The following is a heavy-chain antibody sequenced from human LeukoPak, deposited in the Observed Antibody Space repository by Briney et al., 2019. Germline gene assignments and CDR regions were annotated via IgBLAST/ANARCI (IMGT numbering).Heavy chain of an antibody. J-gene: IGHJ3*02. D-gene: IGHD2-21*01. Sequence: GGSLRLSCAASGFTFSSYWMHWVRQAAGKGLVWVSRINTDGSSTSYADSGKGRFTISRDNAKNTLYLQMNSLRAEDTAVYYCAREGDRAAFGIWGQGTMVTVSS. CDR3: AREGDRAAFGI. CDR1: GFTFSSYW. CDR2: INTDGSST. V-gene: IGHV3-74*01.